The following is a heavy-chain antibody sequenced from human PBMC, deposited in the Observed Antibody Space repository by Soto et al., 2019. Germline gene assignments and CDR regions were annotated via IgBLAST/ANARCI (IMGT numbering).Heavy chain of an antibody. CDR2: ISYDGSNK. D-gene: IGHD2-2*01. CDR1: GFTFSIYG. Sequence: LRLSFAASGFTFSIYGMHWVRQAPGKGLEWVAVISYDGSNKYYADSVKGRFTISRDNSKNTLYLQMNSLRAEDTAVYYCAKDRGYCSSTSCRFYGMDVWGQGTTVTVSS. J-gene: IGHJ6*02. CDR3: AKDRGYCSSTSCRFYGMDV. V-gene: IGHV3-30*18.